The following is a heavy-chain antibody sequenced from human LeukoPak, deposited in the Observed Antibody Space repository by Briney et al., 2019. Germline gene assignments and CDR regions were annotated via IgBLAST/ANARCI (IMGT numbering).Heavy chain of an antibody. D-gene: IGHD2-2*01. Sequence: GSVTDSCKASGYTFTTYEINGVRQAAGKGGVWMGWMNPNTGNTGYPPNFPGRVTMTRNTSITTAYMELSGLRSEDTAVYYCARGQCHNWFDPWGQGTLVTASS. V-gene: IGHV1-8*01. CDR1: GYTFTTYE. CDR2: MNPNTGNT. J-gene: IGHJ5*02. CDR3: ARGQCHNWFDP.